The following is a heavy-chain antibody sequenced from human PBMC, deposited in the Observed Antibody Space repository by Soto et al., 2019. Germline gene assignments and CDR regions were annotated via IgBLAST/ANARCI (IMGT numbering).Heavy chain of an antibody. J-gene: IGHJ4*02. D-gene: IGHD2-21*02. CDR3: AREPATAHTEGVAF. V-gene: IGHV1-2*02. Sequence: ASVKVSCKASGYTFSDYYIHWVRQAPGQGLEWMGWINPNSGGTKYAPKFQGGVTMTRDTSITTAYMELSRLRSGDTAVYYCAREPATAHTEGVAFWGQGTLAPVSS. CDR1: GYTFSDYY. CDR2: INPNSGGT.